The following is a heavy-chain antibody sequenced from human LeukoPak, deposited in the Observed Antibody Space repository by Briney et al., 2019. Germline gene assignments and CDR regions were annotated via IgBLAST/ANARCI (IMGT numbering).Heavy chain of an antibody. CDR1: GFTFSSYG. V-gene: IGHV3-30*18. Sequence: GSLRLSCAASGFTFSSYGMHWVRQAPGKGLEWVAVISYDGSNKYYADSVKGRFTISRDNSKNTLYLQMNSLRAEDTAVYYCAKDLDIVVVVAATLDYWGQGTLVTVSS. J-gene: IGHJ4*02. CDR3: AKDLDIVVVVAATLDY. CDR2: ISYDGSNK. D-gene: IGHD2-15*01.